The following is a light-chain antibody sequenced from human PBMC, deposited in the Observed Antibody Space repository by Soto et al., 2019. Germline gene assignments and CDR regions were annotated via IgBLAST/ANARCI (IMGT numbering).Light chain of an antibody. CDR3: SSYTSSSTPVV. J-gene: IGLJ2*01. Sequence: QSALTQPASVSGSPGQSITISCTGTSSDDGGYNYVSWYQQHPGKAPKLMIYDVSNRPSGVSNRFSGSKSGNTASLTISVLQAEDEADYYCSSYTSSSTPVVFGGGTKVTVL. V-gene: IGLV2-14*01. CDR1: SSDDGGYNY. CDR2: DVS.